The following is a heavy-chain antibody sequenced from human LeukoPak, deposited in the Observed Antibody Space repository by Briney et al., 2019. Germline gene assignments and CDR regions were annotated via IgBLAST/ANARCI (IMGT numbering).Heavy chain of an antibody. V-gene: IGHV4-34*01. D-gene: IGHD5-18*01. Sequence: SETLSLTCAVYGGSFSGYYWSWIRQPPGKGLEWIGEINHSGSTNYNPSLKSRVTISVDTSKNQFSLKLSSVTAADTAVYYCARFEVDTAMVTGNYWGQGTLVTVSS. CDR2: INHSGST. CDR3: ARFEVDTAMVTGNY. CDR1: GGSFSGYY. J-gene: IGHJ4*02.